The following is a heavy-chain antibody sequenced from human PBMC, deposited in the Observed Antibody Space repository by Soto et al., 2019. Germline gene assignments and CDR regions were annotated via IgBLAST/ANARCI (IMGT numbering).Heavy chain of an antibody. CDR1: GFTFSSYA. CDR2: ISGSGGST. J-gene: IGHJ5*02. CDR3: ARPGSWFGEENWFDP. V-gene: IGHV3-23*01. Sequence: GGSLRLSCAASGFTFSSYAMSWVRQAPGKGLEWVSSISGSGGSTYYADSVKGRFTISRDNSKNTLYLQMNSLRAEDTAVYYCARPGSWFGEENWFDPWGQGTLVTVSS. D-gene: IGHD3-10*01.